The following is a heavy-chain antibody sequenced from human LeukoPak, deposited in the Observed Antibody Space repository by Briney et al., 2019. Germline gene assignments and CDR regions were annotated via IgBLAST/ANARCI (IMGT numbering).Heavy chain of an antibody. CDR1: GFTFSSYW. CDR3: AREIRSRYSSSWYLSYYYYYYMDV. J-gene: IGHJ6*03. D-gene: IGHD6-13*01. CDR2: INSEGTSI. Sequence: PGGPLRLSCAASGFTFSSYWMHWVRQAPGKGLVWVSRINSEGTSITYADSVKGRFTISRDNAKDSLYLQMNSLRAEDTAVYYCAREIRSRYSSSWYLSYYYYYYMDVWGKGTTVTVSS. V-gene: IGHV3-74*03.